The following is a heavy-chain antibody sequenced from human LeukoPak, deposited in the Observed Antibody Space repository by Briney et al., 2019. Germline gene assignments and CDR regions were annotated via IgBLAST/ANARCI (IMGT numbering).Heavy chain of an antibody. CDR2: LSGSGEST. D-gene: IGHD3-16*01. CDR3: AKVTYDYVWGSYEN. V-gene: IGHV3-23*01. Sequence: PGGPLRLSCVASGFTFRSYVLIWVRQAPGKGLKWFSALSGSGESTYYADDVKRRFTISRDNYKNTVYLQMNGLRAEDTAVYHCAKVTYDYVWGSYENWGQGTLVTVSS. J-gene: IGHJ4*02. CDR1: GFTFRSYV.